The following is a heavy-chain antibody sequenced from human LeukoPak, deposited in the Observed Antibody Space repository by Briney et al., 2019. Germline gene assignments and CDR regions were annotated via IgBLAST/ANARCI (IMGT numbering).Heavy chain of an antibody. CDR3: VREYKSGPKQTDAFDI. Sequence: GGSLRLSCAASGFTVSSNYMSWVRQAPGKGLEWVSVIYSGGSTYYTDSVKGRFTISRDNSKNTLYLQMNSLRAEDTAVYYCVREYKSGPKQTDAFDIWGQGTMVTVSS. V-gene: IGHV3-53*01. D-gene: IGHD6-19*01. CDR1: GFTVSSNY. CDR2: IYSGGST. J-gene: IGHJ3*02.